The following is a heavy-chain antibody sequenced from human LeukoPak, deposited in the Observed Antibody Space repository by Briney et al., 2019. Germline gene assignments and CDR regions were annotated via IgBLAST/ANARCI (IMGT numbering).Heavy chain of an antibody. Sequence: SQTLSLTCTVSGGSISSGSYYWSWIRQPAGKGLEWIGRIYTSGSTYYNPSLKSRVTISVDRSKNQFSLKLSSVTAADTAVYYCARTLPAAIMGGYYFDYWGQGTLVTVSS. D-gene: IGHD2-2*02. J-gene: IGHJ4*02. V-gene: IGHV4-61*02. CDR2: IYTSGST. CDR3: ARTLPAAIMGGYYFDY. CDR1: GGSISSGSYY.